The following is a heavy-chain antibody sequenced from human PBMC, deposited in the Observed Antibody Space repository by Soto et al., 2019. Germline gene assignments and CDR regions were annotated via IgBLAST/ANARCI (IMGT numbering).Heavy chain of an antibody. J-gene: IGHJ4*02. Sequence: ASVKVSCKASGYTFTGYYMHWVRQAPGQGLEWMGWINPNSGGTNYAQKFQGWVTMNTDTSISTAYMELSRLTSDDTAVYYCARENPYNWNFLYYFDFWGQGTLVTVSS. D-gene: IGHD1-1*01. CDR3: ARENPYNWNFLYYFDF. V-gene: IGHV1-2*04. CDR1: GYTFTGYY. CDR2: INPNSGGT.